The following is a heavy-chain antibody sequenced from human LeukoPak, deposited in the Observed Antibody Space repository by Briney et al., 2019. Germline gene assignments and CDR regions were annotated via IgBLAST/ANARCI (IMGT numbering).Heavy chain of an antibody. J-gene: IGHJ4*02. V-gene: IGHV3-23*01. CDR3: VRSRDGYNSNSPLDY. CDR2: ISGSGGTT. Sequence: GGSLRLSCAASGFTVSSNYMSWVRQAPGKGLDWVSSISGSGGTTYYADSVKDRLIISRDNSANTLYLQMSSLRAEDTAVYFCVRSRDGYNSNSPLDYWGQGTLVTVSP. CDR1: GFTVSSNY. D-gene: IGHD5-24*01.